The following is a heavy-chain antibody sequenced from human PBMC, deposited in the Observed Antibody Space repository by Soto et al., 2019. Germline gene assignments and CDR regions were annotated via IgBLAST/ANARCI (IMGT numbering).Heavy chain of an antibody. CDR2: IIPIFGTA. J-gene: IGHJ6*02. CDR3: ARGSSSPRSYYYYGMDV. Sequence: GASVKVSCKASGGTFSSYAISWVRQAPGQGLEWMGGIIPIFGTANYAQKFQGRVTITADESTSTAYMELSSLRSEDTAVYYCARGSSSPRSYYYYGMDVWGQGTTVTVSS. V-gene: IGHV1-69*13. D-gene: IGHD6-6*01. CDR1: GGTFSSYA.